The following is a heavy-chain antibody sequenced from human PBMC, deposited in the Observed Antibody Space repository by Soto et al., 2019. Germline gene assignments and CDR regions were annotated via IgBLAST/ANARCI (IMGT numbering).Heavy chain of an antibody. V-gene: IGHV5-51*01. CDR3: ARGLGSSGWYSPWDAFDI. J-gene: IGHJ3*02. D-gene: IGHD6-19*01. CDR1: GYSFTSYW. Sequence: PGEALKISCEGSGYSFTSYWIGWVRQMPGKGLEWMGIIYPGDSDTRYSPSFQGQVTISRDNAKNSLYLQMNSLRAEDTAVYYCARGLGSSGWYSPWDAFDIWGQGTMVTVSS. CDR2: IYPGDSDT.